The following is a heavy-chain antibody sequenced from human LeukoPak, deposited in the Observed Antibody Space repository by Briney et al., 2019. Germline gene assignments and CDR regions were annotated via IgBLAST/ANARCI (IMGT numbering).Heavy chain of an antibody. CDR3: AKTNHALRTYYYGSGSYYDYYFDY. J-gene: IGHJ4*02. CDR2: ISWDGGST. CDR1: GFTFDDYA. D-gene: IGHD3-10*01. V-gene: IGHV3-43D*03. Sequence: QSGGSLRLSCAASGFTFDDYAMRWVRQAPGKGLEWVSLISWDGGSTYYADSVKGRFAISRDNSKNSLYLQMNSLRAEDTALYYCAKTNHALRTYYYGSGSYYDYYFDYWGQGTLVTVSS.